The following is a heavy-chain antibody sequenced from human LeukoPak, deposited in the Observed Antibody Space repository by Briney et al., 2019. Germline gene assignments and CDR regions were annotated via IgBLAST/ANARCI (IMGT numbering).Heavy chain of an antibody. CDR1: GGSLNSGSSY. J-gene: IGHJ5*02. D-gene: IGHD4-11*01. V-gene: IGHV4-61*09. Sequence: PSETLSLTCTVSGGSLNSGSSYCSRIRQPAGKGLEWIGHIYTSGSTNYNPSLKSRVTISVDTSKNQFSLKLSSVTAADTAVYYCARDRDVTGRSCFDPWGQGTLVTVSS. CDR3: ARDRDVTGRSCFDP. CDR2: IYTSGST.